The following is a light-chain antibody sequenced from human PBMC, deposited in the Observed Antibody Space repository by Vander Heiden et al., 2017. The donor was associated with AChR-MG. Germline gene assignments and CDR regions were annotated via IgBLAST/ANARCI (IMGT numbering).Light chain of an antibody. V-gene: IGKV3-11*01. CDR3: QQRDNWHFT. Sequence: EIVLTQPPATLSLSPGERATLSCRASQSVSNSLAWYQHKPGQAPRLLIYDASSRATGIPARFSGSGSGTDFTLTISSLEPEDSAVYYCQQRDNWHFTFGHRTRVDIK. J-gene: IGKJ3*01. CDR2: DAS. CDR1: QSVSNS.